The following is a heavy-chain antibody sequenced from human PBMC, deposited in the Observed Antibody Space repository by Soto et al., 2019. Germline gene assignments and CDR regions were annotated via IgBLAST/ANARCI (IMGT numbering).Heavy chain of an antibody. V-gene: IGHV1-46*01. Sequence: ASVKVSCKASGYTFTSYYMHWVRQAPGQGLEWMGIINPSGGSTSYAQKFQGRVTMTRDTSTSTVYMELSSLRSEDTAVYYCARESGYVVPAKTYYYYGMDVWGQGTTVTVSS. CDR3: ARESGYVVPAKTYYYYGMDV. J-gene: IGHJ6*02. CDR2: INPSGGST. CDR1: GYTFTSYY. D-gene: IGHD2-2*01.